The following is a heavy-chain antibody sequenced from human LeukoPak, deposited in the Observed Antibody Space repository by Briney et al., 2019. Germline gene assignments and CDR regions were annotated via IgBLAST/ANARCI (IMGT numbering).Heavy chain of an antibody. CDR2: ISASGADT. Sequence: PGGSLRLSCAASGFSVGNNYLSWVRQAPGKGLECVSTISASGADTYYADSVKGRFTISRDHTKNSLFLQMNSLRADDTAVYYCAKYRLIWLPAPVFDYWGQGTLVTVSS. CDR3: AKYRLIWLPAPVFDY. CDR1: GFSVGNNY. J-gene: IGHJ4*02. D-gene: IGHD5-12*01. V-gene: IGHV3-23*01.